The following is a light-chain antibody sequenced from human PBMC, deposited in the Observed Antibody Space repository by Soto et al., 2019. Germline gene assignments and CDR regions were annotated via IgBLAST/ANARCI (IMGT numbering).Light chain of an antibody. Sequence: EIVMTQSPATLSVSPGERATLSCRASQSVSSNLAWYQQKPGQAPRLLIHGASTRATGFPARFSGSGSGTDFTLTISSLQSEDFAVYYCQQYYNWPPITFGQGTRLEIK. J-gene: IGKJ5*01. CDR3: QQYYNWPPIT. CDR1: QSVSSN. CDR2: GAS. V-gene: IGKV3-15*01.